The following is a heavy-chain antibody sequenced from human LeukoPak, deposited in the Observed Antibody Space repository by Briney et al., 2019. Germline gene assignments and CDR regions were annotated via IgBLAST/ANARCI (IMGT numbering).Heavy chain of an antibody. D-gene: IGHD5-18*01. CDR3: ASLDVDTAMVPGSGYYYYGMDV. Sequence: GASVKVSCKASGGTFSSYAISWVRQAPGQGLEWMGGIIPIFGTANYAQKFQGRVTITADESTSTAYMELSSLRSEDTAVYYCASLDVDTAMVPGSGYYYYGMDVWGQGTTVTVSS. CDR1: GGTFSSYA. CDR2: IIPIFGTA. V-gene: IGHV1-69*13. J-gene: IGHJ6*02.